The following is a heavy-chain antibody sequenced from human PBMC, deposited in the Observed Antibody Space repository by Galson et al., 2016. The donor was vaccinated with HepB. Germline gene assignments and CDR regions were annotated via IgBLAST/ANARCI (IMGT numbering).Heavy chain of an antibody. Sequence: SLRLSCAASGFTFSSSAMHWVRQAPGKGLEWVAVISKDGRNKYYADSVGGRFTVSRDNSNNTLFLQMNTLRAEDTAVYYCARRGPRHGRAPRHGDYDYFDSWGQGTRVTISS. J-gene: IGHJ4*02. V-gene: IGHV3-30*04. CDR3: ARRGPRHGRAPRHGDYDYFDS. D-gene: IGHD4-17*01. CDR2: ISKDGRNK. CDR1: GFTFSSSA.